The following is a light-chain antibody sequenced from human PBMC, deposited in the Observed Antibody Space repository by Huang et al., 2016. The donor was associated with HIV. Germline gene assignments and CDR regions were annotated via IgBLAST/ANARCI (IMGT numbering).Light chain of an antibody. V-gene: IGKV3-11*01. Sequence: EIVLTQSPATLSLSPGERATLSCRPSQSVSSHLAWYQQKPGQSPRLLIYDASNRATGSTARCSGSGSGTDFTLTISSLKPEDFAVYYCQQRTNWPWTFGQGTKVEIK. J-gene: IGKJ1*01. CDR1: QSVSSH. CDR2: DAS. CDR3: QQRTNWPWT.